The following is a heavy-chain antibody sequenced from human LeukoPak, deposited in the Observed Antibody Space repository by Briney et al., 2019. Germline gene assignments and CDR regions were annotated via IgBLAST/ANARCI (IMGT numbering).Heavy chain of an antibody. J-gene: IGHJ6*03. V-gene: IGHV4-30-4*08. CDR3: ARDLRFGTNMDV. D-gene: IGHD3-10*01. CDR1: GGSISSGDYY. Sequence: SETLSLTCTVSGGSISSGDYYWSWIRQPPGKGLEWIGYIYYSGSTYYNPSLKSRVTISVDTSKNQFSLKLSSVTAADTAVYYCARDLRFGTNMDVWGKGTTVTVSS. CDR2: IYYSGST.